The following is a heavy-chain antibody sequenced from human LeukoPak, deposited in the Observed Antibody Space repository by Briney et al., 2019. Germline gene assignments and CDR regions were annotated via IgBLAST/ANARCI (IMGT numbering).Heavy chain of an antibody. CDR2: IYYSGST. CDR1: GGSISSSSYY. J-gene: IGHJ4*02. D-gene: IGHD3-9*01. CDR3: ARFDYDILTGYHNPLDY. V-gene: IGHV4-39*01. Sequence: PSETLSLTCTVSGGSISSSSYYWGWIRQPPGKGLEWIGSIYYSGSTYYNPSLKSRVTISVDTSKNQFSLKLSSVTAADTAVDYCARFDYDILTGYHNPLDYWGQGTLVTVSS.